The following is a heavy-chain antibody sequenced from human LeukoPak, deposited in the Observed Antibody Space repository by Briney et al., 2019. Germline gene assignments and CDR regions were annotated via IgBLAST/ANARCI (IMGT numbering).Heavy chain of an antibody. CDR3: AELGITMIGGV. Sequence: GGSLRLSCAASGFTFSTYSMNWVRQAPGKGLEWVSSISSRGSYIYYADSVKGRFTISRDNAKNSLYLQMNSLRAEDTAVYYCAELGITMIGGVWGKGTTVTISS. CDR1: GFTFSTYS. CDR2: ISSRGSYI. V-gene: IGHV3-21*01. J-gene: IGHJ6*04. D-gene: IGHD3-10*02.